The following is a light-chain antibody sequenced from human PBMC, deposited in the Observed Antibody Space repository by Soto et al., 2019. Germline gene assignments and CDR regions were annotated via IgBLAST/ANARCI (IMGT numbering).Light chain of an antibody. CDR3: CSYAGDSTWV. CDR1: SSDVGNYNL. V-gene: IGLV2-23*01. CDR2: EGS. Sequence: QSALTQPASVSGSPGQSITISCTGTSSDVGNYNLVSWYQQHPGEAPQILIYEGSKRPSGVSNRFSGSKFGNTASLTISGLQAEDEVDDYCCSYAGDSTWVFGGGTKLTVL. J-gene: IGLJ3*02.